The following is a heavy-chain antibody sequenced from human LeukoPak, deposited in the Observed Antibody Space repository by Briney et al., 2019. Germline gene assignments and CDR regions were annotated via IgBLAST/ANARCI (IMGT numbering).Heavy chain of an antibody. V-gene: IGHV4-38-2*01. CDR2: IYHSGGS. D-gene: IGHD1-1*01. CDR3: AKAGTTGIHHWFDP. Sequence: PSGTLSLTCVVSGYSISNDYYWGWIRQPPGKGLEWIGNIYHSGGSYYNPSPKSRVTILVDTSKNQFSLKLSSVTAADTAVYYCAKAGTTGIHHWFDPWGQGNLVTVSS. J-gene: IGHJ5*02. CDR1: GYSISNDYY.